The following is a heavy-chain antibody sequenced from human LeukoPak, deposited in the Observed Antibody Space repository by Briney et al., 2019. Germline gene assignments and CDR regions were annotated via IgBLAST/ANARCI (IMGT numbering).Heavy chain of an antibody. CDR1: GGSISSYY. J-gene: IGHJ6*03. Sequence: SETLSLTCTVSGGSISSYYWSWIRQPAGEGLEWIGRIYYSGVTHYNPPLDSRVTMSVDTSKNQFSLKLRSVTAADTAMYYCAREWTGYCNGGPCPFHMDVWGKGTTVTVSS. V-gene: IGHV4-4*07. CDR2: IYYSGVT. CDR3: AREWTGYCNGGPCPFHMDV. D-gene: IGHD2-15*01.